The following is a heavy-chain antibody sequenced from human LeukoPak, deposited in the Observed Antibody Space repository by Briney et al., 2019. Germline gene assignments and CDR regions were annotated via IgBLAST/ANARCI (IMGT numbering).Heavy chain of an antibody. J-gene: IGHJ4*02. CDR2: IYYSGTT. CDR1: GGSISSSTYY. Sequence: SETLSLTCTVSGGSISSSTYYWGWIRQPPGKGLEWIGSIYYSGTTYYNPSLKSRVTISVDTSKNQFSLKLSSVTAADTAVYYCARHVDYGDLRAFGYWGQGTLVTVSS. V-gene: IGHV4-39*01. D-gene: IGHD4-17*01. CDR3: ARHVDYGDLRAFGY.